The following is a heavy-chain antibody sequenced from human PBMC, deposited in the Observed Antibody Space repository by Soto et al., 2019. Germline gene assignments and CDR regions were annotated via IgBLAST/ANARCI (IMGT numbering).Heavy chain of an antibody. CDR1: GGTFSSYA. CDR3: ARARDDFGNYYYYGMDV. D-gene: IGHD3-3*01. V-gene: IGHV1-69*06. Sequence: QVQLVQSGAEVKKPGSSVKVSCKASGGTFSSYAISWVRQAPGQGHEWMGGIIPIFGTANYAQKFQGRVTITADKSTSTAYMELSSLRSEDTAVYYCARARDDFGNYYYYGMDVWGQGTTVTVSS. J-gene: IGHJ6*02. CDR2: IIPIFGTA.